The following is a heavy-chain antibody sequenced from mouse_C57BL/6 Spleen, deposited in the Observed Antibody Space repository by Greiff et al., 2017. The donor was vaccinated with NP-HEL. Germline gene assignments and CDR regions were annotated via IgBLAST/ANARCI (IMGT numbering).Heavy chain of an antibody. D-gene: IGHD1-1*01. Sequence: EVKLVESGGGLVKPGGSLKLSCAASGFTFSSYAMSWVRQTPEKRLEWVATISAGGSYTYYPDNVKGRFTLSRDNAKNNLYLQMSHLKAEDTAMYYCARSITTGVATEYFGVWGTGTTVTVSS. V-gene: IGHV5-4*03. J-gene: IGHJ1*03. CDR1: GFTFSSYA. CDR2: ISAGGSYT. CDR3: ARSITTGVATEYFGV.